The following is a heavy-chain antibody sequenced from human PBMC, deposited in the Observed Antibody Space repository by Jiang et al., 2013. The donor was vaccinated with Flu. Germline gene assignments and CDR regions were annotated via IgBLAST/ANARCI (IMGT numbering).Heavy chain of an antibody. D-gene: IGHD1-26*01. Sequence: KPTQTLTLTCTFSGFSLSTSGTRVGWIRQPPGKALEWLARIDWDDGKFYSASLKTRLTISKDTSKNQVVLTMTNMDPVDTATYYCARTPRLGGVDYWGQGTLVTVSS. J-gene: IGHJ4*02. CDR3: ARTPRLGGVDY. CDR1: GFSLSTSGTR. CDR2: IDWDDGK. V-gene: IGHV2-70*04.